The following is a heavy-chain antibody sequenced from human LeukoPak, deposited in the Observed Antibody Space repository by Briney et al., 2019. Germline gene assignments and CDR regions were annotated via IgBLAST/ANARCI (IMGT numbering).Heavy chain of an antibody. J-gene: IGHJ5*02. CDR2: IYHSGST. CDR3: ARITMVRGVITNWFDP. V-gene: IGHV4-4*02. Sequence: SGTLSLTCAVSGGSISSSNWWSWVRQPPGKGLEWIGEIYHSGSTNYNPSLKSRVTISVDKSKNQFSLKLSSVTAADTAVYYCARITMVRGVITNWFDPWGQGTLVTVSS. CDR1: GGSISSSNW. D-gene: IGHD3-10*01.